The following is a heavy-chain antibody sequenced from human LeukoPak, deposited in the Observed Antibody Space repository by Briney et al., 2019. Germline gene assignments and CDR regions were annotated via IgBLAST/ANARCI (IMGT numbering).Heavy chain of an antibody. D-gene: IGHD3-3*01. CDR3: ARSVHGRDYDFWTDVFDY. V-gene: IGHV2-70*04. CDR1: GFSLRTSGMR. Sequence: SGPALVKPTQTLTLTCPFSGFSLRTSGMRVSWIRQPPGKALEWLARIDRGDDKFYRTSLKTRLTISKDTSKNQVVLTMTNMDPVDTATYYCARSVHGRDYDFWTDVFDYWGQGTLVTVSS. CDR2: IDRGDDK. J-gene: IGHJ4*02.